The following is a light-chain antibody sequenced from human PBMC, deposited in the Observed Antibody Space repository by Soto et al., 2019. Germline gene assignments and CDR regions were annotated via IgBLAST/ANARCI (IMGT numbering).Light chain of an antibody. CDR2: DAS. Sequence: ITQSPSSLSRSVGDRVTITCRASQSISSYLNWYQQKPGKAPKLLIYDASSLESGVPSRFIGSGSGTEFTLTISSLQPDDFATYYCQQYNSYWTFGQGTKVDIK. V-gene: IGKV1-5*01. J-gene: IGKJ1*01. CDR3: QQYNSYWT. CDR1: QSISSY.